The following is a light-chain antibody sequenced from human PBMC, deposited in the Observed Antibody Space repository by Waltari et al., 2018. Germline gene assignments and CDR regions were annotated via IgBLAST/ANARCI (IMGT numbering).Light chain of an antibody. CDR3: MQGMHLRT. Sequence: DIVMTQTPLSLSVTPGQPASISCKSSQSLLHSDGNTYLYWYLQKPGQSPQLLISEVSSRLSGVPDRFSGSGSGTDFTLKISRVEAEDVGMYYCMQGMHLRTFGPGTKVDIK. J-gene: IGKJ3*01. V-gene: IGKV2-29*02. CDR2: EVS. CDR1: QSLLHSDGNTY.